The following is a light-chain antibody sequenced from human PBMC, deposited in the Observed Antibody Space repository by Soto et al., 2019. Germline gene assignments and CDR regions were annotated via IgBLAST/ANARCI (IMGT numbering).Light chain of an antibody. CDR2: GAS. CDR3: QQYASSPVYT. CDR1: QSVSSSY. J-gene: IGKJ2*01. V-gene: IGKV3-20*01. Sequence: EIVLTQSPGTLSLSPGERATLSCRASQSVSSSYLAWYQQKPGQAPRLLIYGASSRTTGIPDRFSGSGSGTDFTLTISRLEPEDFAVYYCQQYASSPVYTFSQGTKQEIK.